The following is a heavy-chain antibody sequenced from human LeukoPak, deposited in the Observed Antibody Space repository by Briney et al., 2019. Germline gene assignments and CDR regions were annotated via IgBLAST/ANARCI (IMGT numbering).Heavy chain of an antibody. CDR2: IYTSGSA. J-gene: IGHJ3*02. V-gene: IGHV4-4*09. Sequence: KPSETLSLTCTVSGGSLSDYYWAWIRQPPGEGLEWIGYIYTSGSATYNPSLKSRVTISIDTSKSQFSLSLSSVTAADTAVYYCARHPPNDFWSGYGSFDIWGQGTMVTVSS. CDR1: GGSLSDYY. D-gene: IGHD3-3*01. CDR3: ARHPPNDFWSGYGSFDI.